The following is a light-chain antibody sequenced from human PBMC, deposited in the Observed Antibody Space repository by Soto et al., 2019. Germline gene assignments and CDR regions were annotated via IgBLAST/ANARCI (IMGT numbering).Light chain of an antibody. Sequence: EIVLTQSPGTLSLSPGERATLSCRASQSVSNNYLAWYQQKPGQAPRLLIYGASNRATGIPDRFSGSGSVTDFTLTISRLGPEDFAVYYCQQYGSSGTFGQGTKVDIK. CDR3: QQYGSSGT. CDR2: GAS. CDR1: QSVSNNY. V-gene: IGKV3-20*01. J-gene: IGKJ1*01.